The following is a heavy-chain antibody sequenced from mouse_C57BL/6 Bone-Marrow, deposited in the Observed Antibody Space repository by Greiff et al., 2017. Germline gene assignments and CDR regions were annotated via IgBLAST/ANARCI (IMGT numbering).Heavy chain of an antibody. D-gene: IGHD1-1*01. CDR2: IDPGDGDT. CDR3: ALYYLFAY. Sequence: QVQLQQPGPELVKPGASVKISCKASGYAFSSSWMHWVKQRPGKGLEWIGRIDPGDGDTNYNGKFKGKATLTADKSSSTAYMQLSSLTSEDSAVYFCALYYLFAYWGQGTRVTVTA. V-gene: IGHV1-82*01. J-gene: IGHJ3*01. CDR1: GYAFSSSW.